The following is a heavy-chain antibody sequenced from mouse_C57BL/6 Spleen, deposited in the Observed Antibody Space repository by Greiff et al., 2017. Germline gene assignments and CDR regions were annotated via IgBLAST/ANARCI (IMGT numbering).Heavy chain of an antibody. D-gene: IGHD2-3*01. CDR2: INPGSGGT. CDR3: ARSYDGYSDY. CDR1: GYAFTNYL. J-gene: IGHJ2*01. V-gene: IGHV1-54*01. Sequence: QVQLKESGAELVRPGTSVKVSCKASGYAFTNYLIEWVKQRPGQGLEWIGVINPGSGGTNYNEKFKGKATLTADKSSSTAYMQLSSLTSEDSAVXFCARSYDGYSDYWGQGTTLTVSS.